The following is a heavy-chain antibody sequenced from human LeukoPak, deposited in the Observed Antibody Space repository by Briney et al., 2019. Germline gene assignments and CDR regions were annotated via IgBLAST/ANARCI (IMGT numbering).Heavy chain of an antibody. CDR1: GFTVSSNY. J-gene: IGHJ4*02. CDR3: ARVYEGTDH. D-gene: IGHD2/OR15-2a*01. Sequence: AGGSLRLSCAASGFTVSSNYMSWVRQAPGKGLEWVSVFYSGGTTSYADSVKGRFTISRDNSKNTLHLQMNSLRAEDTAVYYCARVYEGTDHWGQGTLVTVSS. CDR2: FYSGGTT. V-gene: IGHV3-66*01.